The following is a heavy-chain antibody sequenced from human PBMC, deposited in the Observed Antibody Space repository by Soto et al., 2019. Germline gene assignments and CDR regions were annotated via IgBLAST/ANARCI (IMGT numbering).Heavy chain of an antibody. CDR1: GFSFRDFS. CDR3: AKDRVSDGIYSSDY. D-gene: IGHD2-15*01. V-gene: IGHV3-23*05. CDR2: IDLTGSPT. J-gene: IGHJ4*02. Sequence: EVQLLESGGDLVQPGGSLRISCAASGFSFRDFSMNWFRQAPGKGLEWGSFIDLTGSPTYYRDSVKGRFTVSKDISKKTVYLQMNSLRVEDTAIYYCAKDRVSDGIYSSDYWGRGVLVTVSS.